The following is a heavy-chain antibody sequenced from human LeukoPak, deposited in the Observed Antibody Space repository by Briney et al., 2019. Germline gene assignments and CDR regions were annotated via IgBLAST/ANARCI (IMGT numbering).Heavy chain of an antibody. J-gene: IGHJ5*02. CDR1: GFTFATHV. Sequence: GGSLRLSCAASGFTFATHVMTWVRQAPGKGLEWVSSVGGDGRVTYYADSVKGRFTISRDNSKNTIFLQMNSLRVEDTAVYYCAKDLTNGYNHWGQGTLVTVSS. CDR3: AKDLTNGYNH. D-gene: IGHD6-25*01. V-gene: IGHV3-23*01. CDR2: VGGDGRVT.